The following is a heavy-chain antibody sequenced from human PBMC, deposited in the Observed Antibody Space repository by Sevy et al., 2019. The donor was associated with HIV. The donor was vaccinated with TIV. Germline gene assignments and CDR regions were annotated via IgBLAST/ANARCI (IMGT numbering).Heavy chain of an antibody. CDR1: GFTFGDYA. Sequence: GGSLRLSCTASGFTFGDYAMSWFRQAPGKGLEWVGFIRSTAYGGTTEYAASVKGRFTISRDDSKSIAYLQMNSLKTEDTAVYYWTGVGSSGYYYRVDAFDIWGQGTMVTVSS. D-gene: IGHD3-22*01. V-gene: IGHV3-49*03. J-gene: IGHJ3*02. CDR3: TGVGSSGYYYRVDAFDI. CDR2: IRSTAYGGTT.